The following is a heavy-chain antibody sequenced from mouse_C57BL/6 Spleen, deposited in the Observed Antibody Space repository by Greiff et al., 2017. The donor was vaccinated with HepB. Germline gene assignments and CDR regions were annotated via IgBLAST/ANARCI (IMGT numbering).Heavy chain of an antibody. CDR2: ISSGSSTI. CDR3: ARGGSYVYYAMDY. D-gene: IGHD1-1*02. CDR1: GFTFSDYG. V-gene: IGHV5-17*01. J-gene: IGHJ4*01. Sequence: EVMLVESGGGLVKPGGSLKLSCAASGFTFSDYGMHWVRQAPEKGLEWVAYISSGSSTIYYADTVKGRFTISRDNAKNTLFLQMTSLRSEDTAMYYCARGGSYVYYAMDYWGQGTSVTVSS.